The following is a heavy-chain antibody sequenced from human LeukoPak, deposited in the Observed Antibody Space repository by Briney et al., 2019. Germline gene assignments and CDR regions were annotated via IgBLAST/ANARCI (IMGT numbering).Heavy chain of an antibody. CDR2: TSYDGSNK. Sequence: GSLRLTCAASGFTFSSYGMHWVRQAPGKGLEWVAVTSYDGSNKNYADSVKGRFTISRDNSKNTLYLQMNSLRAEDTAVYYCAKKSPGTYYSPPDYWGQGTLVTVSS. J-gene: IGHJ4*02. CDR3: AKKSPGTYYSPPDY. D-gene: IGHD3-10*01. CDR1: GFTFSSYG. V-gene: IGHV3-30*18.